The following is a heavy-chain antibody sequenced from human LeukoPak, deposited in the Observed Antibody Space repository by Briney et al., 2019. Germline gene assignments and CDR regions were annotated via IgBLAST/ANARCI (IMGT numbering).Heavy chain of an antibody. J-gene: IGHJ6*03. CDR3: ARVIDGFMFYYYYYMDV. Sequence: ASVKVSCKASGYTFTSYDINWVRQATGQGLEWMGWMNPNSGNTGYAQKFQGRVTMTRNTSISTAYMELSSLRSEDTAVYYCARVIDGFMFYYYYYMDVWGKGTTVTISS. V-gene: IGHV1-8*01. CDR1: GYTFTSYD. D-gene: IGHD3-10*01. CDR2: MNPNSGNT.